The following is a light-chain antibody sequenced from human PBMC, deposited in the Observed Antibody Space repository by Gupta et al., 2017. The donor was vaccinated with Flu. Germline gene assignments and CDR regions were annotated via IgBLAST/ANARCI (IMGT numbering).Light chain of an antibody. CDR3: QQTYDIPFT. Sequence: DIQMTQSPSSPSASVGDTVTFTCRASQSISTFLNWYQREPGKAPKLLIYAASSLQSGVPSRFSGSGSGTDFTLTIRSLQPEDVANYYWQQTYDIPFTFGQGTKLEIK. CDR1: QSISTF. V-gene: IGKV1-39*01. CDR2: AAS. J-gene: IGKJ2*01.